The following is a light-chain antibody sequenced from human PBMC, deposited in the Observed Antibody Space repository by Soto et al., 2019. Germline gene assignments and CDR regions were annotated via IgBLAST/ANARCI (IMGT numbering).Light chain of an antibody. V-gene: IGKV1-5*03. CDR2: RAS. CDR3: QHYTDYRAIT. CDR1: ESVSSY. Sequence: DIQMTQSPSTLPASVGDRVTITCRASESVSSYLAWYQQKPGRAPTLLVYRASNLEDGVPSRFSASGSGTEFTLTISSLQPDDFATYFCQHYTDYRAITFGGGTRVEI. J-gene: IGKJ4*01.